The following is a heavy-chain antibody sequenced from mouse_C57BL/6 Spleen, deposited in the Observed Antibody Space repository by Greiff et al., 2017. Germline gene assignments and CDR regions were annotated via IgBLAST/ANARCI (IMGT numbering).Heavy chain of an antibody. CDR1: GFTSSDYY. J-gene: IGHJ4*01. CDR2: INYDGSST. Sequence: EVMLVESEGGLVQPGSSMKLSCTASGFTSSDYYMAWVRQVPEKGLEWVANINYDGSSTYYLDSLKSRFIISRDNAKNILYLQMSSLKSEDTATYYCAREGYAMDYWGQGTSVTVSS. V-gene: IGHV5-16*01. CDR3: AREGYAMDY.